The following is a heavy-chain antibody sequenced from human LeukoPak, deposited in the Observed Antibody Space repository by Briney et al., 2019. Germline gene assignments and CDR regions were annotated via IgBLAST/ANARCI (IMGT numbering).Heavy chain of an antibody. CDR3: AKAYCSGGSCYVRGFDY. CDR2: IGAGGCST. D-gene: IGHD2-15*01. V-gene: IGHV3-23*01. Sequence: GGSLRLSCAASGFTLSSYDMSWVRQATGKGLEWVSTIGAGGCSTYYAVSVKGRSTISSDKSTNTLYLIMNSLRADDTAVYYCAKAYCSGGSCYVRGFDYWGQGTLVTVSS. J-gene: IGHJ4*02. CDR1: GFTLSSYD.